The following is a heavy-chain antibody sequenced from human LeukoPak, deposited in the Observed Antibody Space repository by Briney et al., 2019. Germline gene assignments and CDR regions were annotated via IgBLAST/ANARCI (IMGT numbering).Heavy chain of an antibody. D-gene: IGHD1-26*01. CDR2: INPNNGGT. CDR1: GLTFTGYY. J-gene: IGHJ4*02. CDR3: TRRLGGSSEGYDY. V-gene: IGHV1-2*02. Sequence: ASVKVSCKASGLTFTGYYIHWVRQAPGQGLEWMGWINPNNGGTKYTQKFLGRVTMTGDTSINTAYMEVTSLRSDDTAVYYCTRRLGGSSEGYDYWGQGTLVTVSS.